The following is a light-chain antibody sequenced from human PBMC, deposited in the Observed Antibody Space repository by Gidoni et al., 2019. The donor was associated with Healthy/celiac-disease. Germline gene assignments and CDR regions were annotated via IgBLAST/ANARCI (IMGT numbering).Light chain of an antibody. CDR3: HQYRNWPSLT. V-gene: IGKV3-15*01. Sequence: EVVITQPPAIVSVSPGDTATLSCRASQAINSNLAWYQQRPGEAPRLLIYGAYTRTTGIPARLGGSGSGTEFTLTISSLQFEDFTVYYCHQYRNWPSLTFGGGTKVDIK. CDR1: QAINSN. J-gene: IGKJ4*01. CDR2: GAY.